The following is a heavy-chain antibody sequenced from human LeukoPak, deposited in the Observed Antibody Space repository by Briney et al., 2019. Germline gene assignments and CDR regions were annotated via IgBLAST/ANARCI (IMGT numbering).Heavy chain of an antibody. CDR3: ARGQTHYYDSSGYRVDY. Sequence: ASVKVSCKASGYTFTSYGISWVRQAPGQGLEWMGWISAYNGNTNYAQKLQGRVTMTTDTSTSTAYMELRSLRSDDTAVYYCARGQTHYYDSSGYRVDYWGQGTLVTVSS. J-gene: IGHJ4*02. CDR2: ISAYNGNT. V-gene: IGHV1-18*01. D-gene: IGHD3-22*01. CDR1: GYTFTSYG.